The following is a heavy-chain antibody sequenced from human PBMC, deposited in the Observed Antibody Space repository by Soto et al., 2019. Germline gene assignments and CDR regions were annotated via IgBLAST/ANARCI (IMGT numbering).Heavy chain of an antibody. Sequence: SETLSLTCAVSGGSISSSNWLSWVRQPPGKGLEWIGEIYNSGSTNYNPSLKSRVTISVDKSKNQFSLKLSSVTAADTAVYYCASGGAVAKPALYYYYGMDVWGQGTTVTVSS. D-gene: IGHD6-19*01. CDR1: GGSISSSNW. V-gene: IGHV4-4*02. CDR3: ASGGAVAKPALYYYYGMDV. J-gene: IGHJ6*02. CDR2: IYNSGST.